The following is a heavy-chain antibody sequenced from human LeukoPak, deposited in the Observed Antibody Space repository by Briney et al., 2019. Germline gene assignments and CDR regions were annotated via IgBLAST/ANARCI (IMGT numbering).Heavy chain of an antibody. V-gene: IGHV1-8*03. Sequence: ASVKVSCKASGYTFTSYDINWVRQATGQGLEWMGWMNPNSGNTGYAQKFQGRVTITRNTSISTAYMELSSLRSEDTAVYYCARGQNSYYDILTGYQRYNWFDPWGQGTLVTVSS. J-gene: IGHJ5*02. CDR3: ARGQNSYYDILTGYQRYNWFDP. CDR1: GYTFTSYD. CDR2: MNPNSGNT. D-gene: IGHD3-9*01.